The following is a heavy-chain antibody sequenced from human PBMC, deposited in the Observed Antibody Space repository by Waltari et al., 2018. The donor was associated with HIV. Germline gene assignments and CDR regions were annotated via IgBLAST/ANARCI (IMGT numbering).Heavy chain of an antibody. J-gene: IGHJ5*02. CDR1: GGSISSSSYY. D-gene: IGHD6-19*01. CDR3: ARDSSGWQRGNWFDP. Sequence: QLQLQESGPGLVRPSETLSLTCTVSGGSISSSSYYWGWIRQPPGKGLEWIGSIYYSGSTYYNPSLKSRVTISVDTSKNQFSLKLSSVTAADTAVYYCARDSSGWQRGNWFDPWGQGTLVTVSS. CDR2: IYYSGST. V-gene: IGHV4-39*01.